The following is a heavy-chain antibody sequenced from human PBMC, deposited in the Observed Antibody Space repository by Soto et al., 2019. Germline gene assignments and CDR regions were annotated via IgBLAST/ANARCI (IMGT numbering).Heavy chain of an antibody. D-gene: IGHD1-7*01. CDR1: GFTFSSYA. V-gene: IGHV3-23*01. CDR2: ISGSGGST. J-gene: IGHJ4*02. Sequence: GGSLRLSCAASGFTFSSYAMSWVRQAPGKGLEWVSGISGSGGSTYYADSVKGRFTISRDNSKNTLYLQMNSLRAEDTAVYYCAKAYNWNYYFYYWGQGTLVTVSS. CDR3: AKAYNWNYYFYY.